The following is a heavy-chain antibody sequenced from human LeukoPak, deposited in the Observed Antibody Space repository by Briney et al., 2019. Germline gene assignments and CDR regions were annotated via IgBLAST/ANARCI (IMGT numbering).Heavy chain of an antibody. Sequence: GGSLRLSCAASGFTFNDYGMHWVRQAPGKGLEWVAVISYDGSNKYYTDSVKGRLTISRDNAKNSLYLQMNSLRAEDTAVYHCVREASGGTKGVSGTFDIWGQGTLVTVSS. J-gene: IGHJ3*02. CDR1: GFTFNDYG. V-gene: IGHV3-30*03. CDR2: ISYDGSNK. CDR3: VREASGGTKGVSGTFDI. D-gene: IGHD6-13*01.